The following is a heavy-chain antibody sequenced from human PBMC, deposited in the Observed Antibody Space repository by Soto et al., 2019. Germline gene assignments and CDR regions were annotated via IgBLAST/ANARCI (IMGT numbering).Heavy chain of an antibody. V-gene: IGHV4-59*01. CDR2: IYYSGST. J-gene: IGHJ5*02. CDR1: GGSISSYY. CDR3: ARVYDFWSGYYTNWFDP. Sequence: SETLSLTCTVSGGSISSYYWSWIRQPPGKGLEWIGYIYYSGSTNYNPSLKSRVTISVDTSKNQFSLKLSSVTAADTAVYYCARVYDFWSGYYTNWFDPWGQGTPVTVSS. D-gene: IGHD3-3*01.